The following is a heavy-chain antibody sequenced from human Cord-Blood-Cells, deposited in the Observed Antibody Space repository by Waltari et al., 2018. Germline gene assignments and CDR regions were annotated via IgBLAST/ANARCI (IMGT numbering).Heavy chain of an antibody. CDR3: ARPHGSGSYYYFDY. CDR2: IYYSGST. V-gene: IGHV4-59*08. J-gene: IGHJ4*02. D-gene: IGHD3-10*01. CDR1: GGSISSYY. Sequence: QVQLQESGPGLVKPSETLSLTCTVSGGSISSYYWSWIRQPPGKGLEWIGYIYYSGSTNYNPSRKSRVTISVDTSKNQFSLKLSSVTAADTAVYYCARPHGSGSYYYFDYWGQGTLVTVSS.